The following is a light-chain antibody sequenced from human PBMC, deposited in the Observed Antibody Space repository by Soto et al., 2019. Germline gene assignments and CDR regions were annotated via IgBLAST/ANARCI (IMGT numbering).Light chain of an antibody. CDR1: SSNIGAGYD. Sequence: QSVLTQPPSVSGAPGQRVTISCTGSSSNIGAGYDVHWYQQLPRTAPKLLIYGNSNRPSGFPDRVSGSKSGTSASLAITGLQAEDEADYYCQSYDSSLSVYVFGTGTKLTVL. J-gene: IGLJ1*01. CDR2: GNS. CDR3: QSYDSSLSVYV. V-gene: IGLV1-40*01.